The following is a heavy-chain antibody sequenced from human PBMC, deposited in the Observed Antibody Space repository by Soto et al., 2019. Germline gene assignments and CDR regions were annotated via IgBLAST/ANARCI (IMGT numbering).Heavy chain of an antibody. CDR2: ISTSSTI. CDR1: GFTFSSYS. D-gene: IGHD4-17*01. CDR3: LREADYVNWLEP. Sequence: PGGSLRLPCAPSGFTFSSYSMNWVRQAPGKGLEWVSYISTSSTIYYADSVKGRFTISRDNPKNSLYLQMNSLTAEDTAVYYCLREADYVNWLEPWGQGILVNVS. J-gene: IGHJ5*02. V-gene: IGHV3-48*01.